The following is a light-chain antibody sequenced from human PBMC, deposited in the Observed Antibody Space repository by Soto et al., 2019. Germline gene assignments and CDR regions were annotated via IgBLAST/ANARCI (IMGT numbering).Light chain of an antibody. CDR2: GNN. CDR1: SSNIGAGYD. J-gene: IGLJ3*02. V-gene: IGLV1-40*01. CDR3: QSYDSSLNGWV. Sequence: QSVLTQPPSVSGAPGQRVTISCTGSSSNIGAGYDVHWYQQLPGTAPKLLIYGNNNRPSGVPDRFSGSKSGTSASLAITGLQAEDEAVYYCQSYDSSLNGWVFGGGTKLTVL.